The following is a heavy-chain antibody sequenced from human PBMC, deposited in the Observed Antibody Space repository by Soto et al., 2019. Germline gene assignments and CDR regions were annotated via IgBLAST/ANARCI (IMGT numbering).Heavy chain of an antibody. Sequence: GGSMRLCCGASGFTFRSYAMSWVRQAPGKGLEWVSAISGSGGSTYYADSVKGRFTISRDNPKNTLYLQMNSLRAEDTAVYYCAKAAVATIPLDYWRQGTLVTVSS. CDR2: ISGSGGST. J-gene: IGHJ4*02. V-gene: IGHV3-23*01. D-gene: IGHD5-12*01. CDR3: AKAAVATIPLDY. CDR1: GFTFRSYA.